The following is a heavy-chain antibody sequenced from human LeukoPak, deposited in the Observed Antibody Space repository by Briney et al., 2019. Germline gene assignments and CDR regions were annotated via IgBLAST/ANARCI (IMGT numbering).Heavy chain of an antibody. D-gene: IGHD2-2*02. CDR3: AKENLPSEYRIRYYFDY. CDR1: GFTFSSYG. CDR2: IWYDGGNK. J-gene: IGHJ4*02. V-gene: IGHV3-33*06. Sequence: PGGSLRLSCAASGFTFSSYGMHWVRQAPGKGLEWVAVIWYDGGNKYYADSVKGRFTISRDNSKNTLYLQMNSLRAEDTAVYYCAKENLPSEYRIRYYFDYWGQGTLVTVSS.